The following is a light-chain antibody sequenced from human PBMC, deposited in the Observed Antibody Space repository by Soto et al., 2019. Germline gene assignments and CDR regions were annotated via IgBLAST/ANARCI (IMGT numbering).Light chain of an antibody. CDR1: QSLSGN. V-gene: IGKV3-15*01. CDR3: QQYNSWPRT. CDR2: RAS. Sequence: EIVMTQSPATLSVSPGERVTLSCRASQSLSGNLAWYQQKPGLAPRLLINRASTRATGIPARFSGSGSETEFTLTISSLQSEDFAVYYCQQYNSWPRTFGQGTKVEIK. J-gene: IGKJ1*01.